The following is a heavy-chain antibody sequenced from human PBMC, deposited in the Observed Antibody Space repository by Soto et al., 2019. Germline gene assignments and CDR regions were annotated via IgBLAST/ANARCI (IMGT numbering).Heavy chain of an antibody. CDR3: ARGWSSSESDP. CDR2: MNPNSGNT. V-gene: IGHV1-8*01. D-gene: IGHD6-13*01. Sequence: ASVKVSCKASGYTFTSYDINWVRQATGQGLEWMGWMNPNSGNTGYAQKFQGRVTMTRNTSIGTAYMELSSLRSEDTAAYYCARGWSSSESDPWGQGTLVTVSS. CDR1: GYTFTSYD. J-gene: IGHJ5*02.